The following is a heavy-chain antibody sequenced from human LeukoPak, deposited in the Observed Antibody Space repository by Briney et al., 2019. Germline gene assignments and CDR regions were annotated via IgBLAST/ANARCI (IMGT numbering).Heavy chain of an antibody. Sequence: SGGSLRLSCAASGFTFGSSGMHWVRPAPGKGLEWVALISYDGSNEYYADSVKGRFTISRDDSKNTLYLQMNSLRVEDTAVYYCAKEFYSGLWHRNNWFDPWGQGTLVTVSS. CDR1: GFTFGSSG. J-gene: IGHJ5*02. V-gene: IGHV3-30*18. D-gene: IGHD5-12*01. CDR2: ISYDGSNE. CDR3: AKEFYSGLWHRNNWFDP.